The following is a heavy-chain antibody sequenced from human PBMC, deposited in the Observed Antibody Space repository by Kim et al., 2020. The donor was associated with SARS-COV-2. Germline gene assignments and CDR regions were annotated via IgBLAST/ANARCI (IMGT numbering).Heavy chain of an antibody. V-gene: IGHV3-15*01. D-gene: IGHD3-10*01. CDR2: GTT. J-gene: IGHJ4*02. CDR3: TTELWCGEY. Sequence: GTTDYAAPVKGRFTISRDDSKNTLYLQMNSLKTEDTAVYYCTTELWCGEYRGQGTLVTVSS.